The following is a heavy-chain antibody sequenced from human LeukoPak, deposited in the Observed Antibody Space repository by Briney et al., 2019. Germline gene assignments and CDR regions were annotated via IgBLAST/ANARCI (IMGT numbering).Heavy chain of an antibody. CDR2: VYNSGST. CDR1: GGSISSYY. Sequence: SETLSLTCSVSGGSISSYYWSWLRQPPGKGLEWIGYVYNSGSTKYNPSLKSRVTISVDTSKIKFSLNLSSVTAADTAVYYCARVGSSGSRGRWYYFDYWGQGTLVTVSS. D-gene: IGHD4-23*01. CDR3: ARVGSSGSRGRWYYFDY. V-gene: IGHV4-59*01. J-gene: IGHJ4*02.